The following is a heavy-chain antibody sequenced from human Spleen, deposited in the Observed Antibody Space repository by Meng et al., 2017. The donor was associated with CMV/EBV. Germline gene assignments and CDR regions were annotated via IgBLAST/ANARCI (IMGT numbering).Heavy chain of an antibody. D-gene: IGHD2-2*02. CDR3: ARGRGHCSSTSCYTYDY. CDR1: GYTFTAYY. J-gene: IGHJ4*02. CDR2: INPNTGGT. V-gene: IGHV1-2*02. Sequence: ASVKVSCKPSGYTFTAYYIHWVRQAPGQGLEWMGWINPNTGGTKYAQKFQGRVTMTRDTSISTAYMELRSLRSDDTAVYYCARGRGHCSSTSCYTYDYWGQGTLVTVSS.